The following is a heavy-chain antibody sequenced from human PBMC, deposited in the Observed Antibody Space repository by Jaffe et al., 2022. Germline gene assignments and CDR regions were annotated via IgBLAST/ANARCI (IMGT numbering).Heavy chain of an antibody. CDR2: ISSNGGST. J-gene: IGHJ3*02. D-gene: IGHD3-10*01. CDR3: ARTDRGTIFVGAFDI. V-gene: IGHV3-64*01. Sequence: EVQLVESGGGLVQPGGSLRLSCAASGFTFSSYAMHWVRQAPGKGLEYVSAISSNGGSTYYANSVKGRFTISRDNSKNTLYLQMGSLRAEDMAVYYCARTDRGTIFVGAFDIWGQGTMVTVSS. CDR1: GFTFSSYA.